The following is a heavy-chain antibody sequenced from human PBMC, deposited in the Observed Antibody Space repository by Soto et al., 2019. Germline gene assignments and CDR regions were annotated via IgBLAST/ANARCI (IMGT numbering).Heavy chain of an antibody. J-gene: IGHJ4*02. CDR2: ISLYHHST. CDR1: GYPFTDYF. D-gene: IGHD2-21*02. V-gene: IGHV1-46*01. CDR3: VRELYSCGGDCPYYMDY. Sequence: GASVKVSCKTSGYPFTDYFIHWVRQAPGQGLEWMGIISLYHHSTSYAQKFQGRLTVTADTSTTTVYMDLSSLTSEDSAVYWCVRELYSCGGDCPYYMDYWGQGTLVTVSS.